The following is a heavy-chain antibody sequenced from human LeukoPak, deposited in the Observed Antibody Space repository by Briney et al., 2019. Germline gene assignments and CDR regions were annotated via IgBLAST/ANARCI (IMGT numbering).Heavy chain of an antibody. CDR3: AKDRGYGDYHAFDI. D-gene: IGHD4-17*01. J-gene: IGHJ3*02. Sequence: SETLSLTRTVSGGSISNYYWSWIRQPPGKGLEWIGYIYYRGNTIYNPSLKSRVTMSVDTSKNQFSLKLSSVTAADTAVYYCAKDRGYGDYHAFDIWGQGTMVTVSS. CDR1: GGSISNYY. CDR2: IYYRGNT. V-gene: IGHV4-59*12.